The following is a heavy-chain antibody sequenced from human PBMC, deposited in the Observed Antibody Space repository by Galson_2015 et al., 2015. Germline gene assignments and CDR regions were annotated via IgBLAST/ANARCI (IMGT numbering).Heavy chain of an antibody. CDR1: VGSISTYY. Sequence: ETLSLTCAVAVGSISTYYWSWIRQPPGRGLGWIGIIYNSGSTNYTPSLKSRVTISIDTSKNQISLKLSPMTAADTAVYYCARVRVVVVPAAIWFDPWGQGTLVTVSS. J-gene: IGHJ5*02. V-gene: IGHV4-59*01. D-gene: IGHD2-2*01. CDR2: IYNSGST. CDR3: ARVRVVVVPAAIWFDP.